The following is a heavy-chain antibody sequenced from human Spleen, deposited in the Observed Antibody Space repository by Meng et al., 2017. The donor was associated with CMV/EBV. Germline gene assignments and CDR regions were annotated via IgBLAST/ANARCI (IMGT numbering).Heavy chain of an antibody. Sequence: VASLEISCEGSGYSFTSYWTGWVRQMPGKSLEWMGIIYPGDSDTTYSPSFQGQVTISAVKSISTAYLQWSSLKASDTAIYYCARLQGAYYFDYWGQGTLVTVSS. CDR3: ARLQGAYYFDY. J-gene: IGHJ4*02. CDR2: IYPGDSDT. V-gene: IGHV5-51*01. D-gene: IGHD1-26*01. CDR1: GYSFTSYW.